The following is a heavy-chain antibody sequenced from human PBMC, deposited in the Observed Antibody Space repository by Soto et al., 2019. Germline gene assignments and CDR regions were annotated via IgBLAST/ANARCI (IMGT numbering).Heavy chain of an antibody. CDR3: AKELLYYGVFDY. D-gene: IGHD3-10*01. CDR2: ISGGSVTI. CDR1: GFTFSSCV. Sequence: EVHLLESGGGFVQPGGSLRLSCAASGFTFSSCVMSWVRQAPGKGLEWVAAISGGSVTIYYADSVKGRFTISRDNSENTLYLEMNSLIAEDTAVYYCAKELLYYGVFDYWGKGTLVTVSS. J-gene: IGHJ4*02. V-gene: IGHV3-23*01.